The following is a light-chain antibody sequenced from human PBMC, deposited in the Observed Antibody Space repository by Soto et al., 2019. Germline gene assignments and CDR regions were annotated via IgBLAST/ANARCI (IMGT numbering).Light chain of an antibody. J-gene: IGKJ4*01. Sequence: EIAMTQSPATLSVSPGERATLSCRASQSVNSNLAWYQQKPGQAPRLLIYGASTRATGIPARFSGSGSGTEFTVTISSLQSEDFAVYYCQQYNNWPLTSGEGTKVEIK. CDR3: QQYNNWPLT. CDR2: GAS. V-gene: IGKV3-15*01. CDR1: QSVNSN.